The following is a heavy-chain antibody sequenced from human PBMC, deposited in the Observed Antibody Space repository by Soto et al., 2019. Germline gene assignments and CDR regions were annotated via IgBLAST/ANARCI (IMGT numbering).Heavy chain of an antibody. Sequence: GGSLRLSCTSSGFTFGDYAMSWFRQAPGKGLEWVGFIRTLAYGATTEFAESVKGRFRISRDDSKSVAYLQMNSLITEDTAVYYCTRVGRNYYGSGSLDDAFDIWGQGTMVTVSS. V-gene: IGHV3-49*03. CDR3: TRVGRNYYGSGSLDDAFDI. D-gene: IGHD3-10*01. J-gene: IGHJ3*02. CDR1: GFTFGDYA. CDR2: IRTLAYGATT.